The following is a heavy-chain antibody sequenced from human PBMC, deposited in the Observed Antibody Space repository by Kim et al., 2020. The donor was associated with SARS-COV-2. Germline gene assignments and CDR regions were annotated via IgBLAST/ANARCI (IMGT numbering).Heavy chain of an antibody. Sequence: RSYADAVTGRFTISRDNSKSTVYLQMNSLRAEDTATYYCASSVTTRGIAGYWGQGTLVTVSS. J-gene: IGHJ4*02. CDR2: R. CDR3: ASSVTTRGIAGY. D-gene: IGHD2-21*01. V-gene: IGHV3-23*01.